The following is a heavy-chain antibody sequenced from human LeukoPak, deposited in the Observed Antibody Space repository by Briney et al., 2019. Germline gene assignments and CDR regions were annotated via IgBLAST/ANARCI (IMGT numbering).Heavy chain of an antibody. CDR3: AREVPGYYGSGTYHIVGTYFDY. D-gene: IGHD3-10*01. CDR2: IYYSGIT. V-gene: IGHV4-59*01. J-gene: IGHJ4*02. Sequence: SETLSLTCTVSGDSISNYYWSWIRQPPGKGLEWIGSIYYSGITNYNPSLKSRVTISVDTSKNQFSLKLSSVTAADTAVYYCAREVPGYYGSGTYHIVGTYFDYWGQGTLVTVSS. CDR1: GDSISNYY.